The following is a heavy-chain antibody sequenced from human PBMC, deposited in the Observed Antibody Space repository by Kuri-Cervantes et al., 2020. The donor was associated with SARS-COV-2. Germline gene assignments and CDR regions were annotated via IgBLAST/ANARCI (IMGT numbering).Heavy chain of an antibody. D-gene: IGHD3-10*01. V-gene: IGHV3-23*01. CDR3: AKGVVGVGYSVPLQGSGEPYGMDV. CDR1: GSTFSSYA. Sequence: GGSLRLSCEASGSTFSSYAMRWVRQVPGKGLEWVSPISGSGGSTYYADSVRGRFTISRDNSKNTLYLQMNSLRAEDTAVYYCAKGVVGVGYSVPLQGSGEPYGMDVWGQGTTVTVSS. J-gene: IGHJ6*02. CDR2: ISGSGGST.